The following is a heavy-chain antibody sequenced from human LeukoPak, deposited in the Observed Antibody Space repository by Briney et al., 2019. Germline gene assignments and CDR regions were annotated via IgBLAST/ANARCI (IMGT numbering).Heavy chain of an antibody. D-gene: IGHD6-6*01. J-gene: IGHJ4*02. Sequence: GGSLRLSCAASGFTFSDYYMSWIRQAPGKGLEWVSLINSLSPRAISYGDSVKGRFTTSRDDATNSLFLQMNSLKVEDTAIYYCAGHARGSYLVHWGQGIPVTVST. CDR3: AGHARGSYLVH. CDR2: INSLSPRAI. CDR1: GFTFSDYY. V-gene: IGHV3-11*01.